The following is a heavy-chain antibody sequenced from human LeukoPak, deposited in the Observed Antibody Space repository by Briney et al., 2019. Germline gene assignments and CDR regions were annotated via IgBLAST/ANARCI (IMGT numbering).Heavy chain of an antibody. Sequence: EPSETLSLTCAVYGGSFSGYYWGWIRQPPGKGLEWIGSIYYTGSTYYKPSLKSRVTISVDTSKNQFSLKLNSVSAADTAVYYCARHSDSYGDRGPGYWGQGTLVTVSS. J-gene: IGHJ4*02. D-gene: IGHD5-18*01. CDR1: GGSFSGYY. CDR2: IYYTGST. V-gene: IGHV4-39*01. CDR3: ARHSDSYGDRGPGY.